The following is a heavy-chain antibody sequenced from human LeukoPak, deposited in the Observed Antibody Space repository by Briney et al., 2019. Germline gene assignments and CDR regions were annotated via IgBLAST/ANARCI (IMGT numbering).Heavy chain of an antibody. J-gene: IGHJ4*02. CDR1: GVSFSDSA. V-gene: IGHV3-64*01. CDR3: ARVGGDFIKDLDY. D-gene: IGHD3-10*01. CDR2: ITSNGGST. Sequence: GGSLRVSCVTPGVSFSDSAMHWVRQAPGKGLEYVSAITSNGGSTFYANSVKGRFTISRDNSKNTLYLQMGSLRGDDMAVYYCARVGGDFIKDLDYWGQGTLVTVSS.